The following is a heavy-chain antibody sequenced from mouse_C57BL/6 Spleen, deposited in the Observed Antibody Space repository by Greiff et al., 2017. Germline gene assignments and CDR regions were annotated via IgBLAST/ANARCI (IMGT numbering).Heavy chain of an antibody. J-gene: IGHJ2*01. D-gene: IGHD1-1*01. CDR3: AKFITTVVEYFDY. CDR2: IDPNSGGT. V-gene: IGHV1-62-3*01. CDR1: GYTFTSYW. Sequence: QVQLQQPGAELVKPGASVKLSCKASGYTFTSYWMHWVKQRPGRGLEWIGRIDPNSGGTKYNEKFKSKATLTVDKSSSTAYMQLSSLTSEDSAVYYCAKFITTVVEYFDYWGQGTTLTVSS.